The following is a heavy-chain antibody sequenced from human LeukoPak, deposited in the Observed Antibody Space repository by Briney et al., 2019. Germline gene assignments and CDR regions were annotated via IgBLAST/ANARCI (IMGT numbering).Heavy chain of an antibody. CDR3: ARAPLITIFGVVIMGEYFDY. CDR1: GGSISSGSYY. Sequence: SQTLSLTCTVPGGSISSGSYYWSWIRQPAGKGLEWIGRIYTSGSTNYNPSLKSRVTISVDTSKNQFSLKLSSVTAADTAVYYCARAPLITIFGVVIMGEYFDYWGQGTLVTVSS. CDR2: IYTSGST. V-gene: IGHV4-61*02. D-gene: IGHD3-3*01. J-gene: IGHJ4*02.